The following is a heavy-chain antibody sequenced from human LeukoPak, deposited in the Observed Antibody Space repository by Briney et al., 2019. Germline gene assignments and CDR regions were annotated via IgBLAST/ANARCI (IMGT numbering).Heavy chain of an antibody. CDR2: IKTDGSST. CDR3: ARSDWFDP. V-gene: IGHV3-74*01. Sequence: GGSLRLSCAASGFTFSGDWIHWVRQAPGKGLVWVSRIKTDGSSTSYADSVKGRFTISRDNAKNTLYLQMSSLRAEDTAVYYCARSDWFDPRGQGTLVTVSS. CDR1: GFTFSGDW. J-gene: IGHJ5*02.